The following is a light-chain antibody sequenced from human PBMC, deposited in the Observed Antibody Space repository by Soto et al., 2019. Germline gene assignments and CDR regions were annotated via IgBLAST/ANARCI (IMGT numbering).Light chain of an antibody. CDR2: EVT. CDR3: SSYTTSGSLFYV. V-gene: IGLV2-14*01. Sequence: QSALTQPRSVSGSPGQSVTISCSGTSSDVGGYEYVSWYQHHPGKAPKLLIYEVTNRPSGVSNRFSGSKSGKTASLTISGLQAEDEADYYCSSYTTSGSLFYVFGTGTKVTVL. CDR1: SSDVGGYEY. J-gene: IGLJ1*01.